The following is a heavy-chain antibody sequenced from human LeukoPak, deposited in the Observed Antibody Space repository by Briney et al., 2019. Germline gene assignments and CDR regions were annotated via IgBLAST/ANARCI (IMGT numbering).Heavy chain of an antibody. CDR1: GYTLTELS. D-gene: IGHD3-16*01. Sequence: ASVKVSCKVSGYTLTELSMHWVRQAPGKGLEWMGGFDPEDGETIYAQKFQGRVTITADESTSTAYMELSSLRSEDTAVYYCASGGPTSNDAFDIWGQGTMVTVSS. J-gene: IGHJ3*02. CDR3: ASGGPTSNDAFDI. V-gene: IGHV1-24*01. CDR2: FDPEDGET.